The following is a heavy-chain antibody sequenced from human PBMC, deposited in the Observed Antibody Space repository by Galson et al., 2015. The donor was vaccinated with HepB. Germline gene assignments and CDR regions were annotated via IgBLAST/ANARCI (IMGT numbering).Heavy chain of an antibody. CDR3: ARDGGHDYGDYVDAFDI. J-gene: IGHJ3*02. CDR1: GFTFGSYA. CDR2: ISYDGSNK. D-gene: IGHD4-17*01. V-gene: IGHV3-30-3*01. Sequence: SLRLSCAASGFTFGSYAMHWVRQAPGKGLEWVAVISYDGSNKYYADSVKGRFTISRDNSKNTLYLQMNSLRAEDTAVYYCARDGGHDYGDYVDAFDIWGQGTMVTVSS.